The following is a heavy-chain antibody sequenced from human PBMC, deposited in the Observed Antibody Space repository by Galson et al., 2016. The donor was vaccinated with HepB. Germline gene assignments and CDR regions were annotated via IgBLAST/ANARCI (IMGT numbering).Heavy chain of an antibody. Sequence: SLRLSCAASGFTLSNFGMHWVRQAPGKGLEWLATISYDGSKKFYADSVKGRFTVSRDNLNNTLFLQMNSLGTEDTARYYCAKDRLYGDLEMLDYWGQGTLVAVSS. CDR2: ISYDGSKK. V-gene: IGHV3-30*18. CDR1: GFTLSNFG. J-gene: IGHJ4*02. CDR3: AKDRLYGDLEMLDY. D-gene: IGHD4-17*01.